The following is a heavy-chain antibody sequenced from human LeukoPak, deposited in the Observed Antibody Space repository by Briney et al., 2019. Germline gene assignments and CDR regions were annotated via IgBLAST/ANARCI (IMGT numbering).Heavy chain of an antibody. D-gene: IGHD3-3*01. CDR2: IYHSGST. V-gene: IGHV4-4*02. CDR1: SGSISSPNW. Sequence: PSETLSLTCAVSSGSISSPNWWSWVRQPPGKGLEWIGEIYHSGSTNYNPSLKSRVTISVDRSKNQFSLKLTSVTAADTAIYYCARPGIGGAFDIWGQGTMVTVFS. J-gene: IGHJ3*02. CDR3: ARPGIGGAFDI.